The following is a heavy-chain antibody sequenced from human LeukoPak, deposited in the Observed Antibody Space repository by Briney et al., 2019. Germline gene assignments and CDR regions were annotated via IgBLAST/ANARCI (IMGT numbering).Heavy chain of an antibody. V-gene: IGHV7-4-1*02. D-gene: IGHD5-12*01. CDR2: INTNTGNP. Sequence: ASVKVSCKASGYTFTSYAMNWVRQAPGQGLEWMGWINTNTGNPTYPPGFTGRFVFSWDTSVSTAYLEISSRKAEDPAVYYWWGLSVTTIDYWGQGTLVTVSS. CDR3: WGLSVTTIDY. J-gene: IGHJ4*02. CDR1: GYTFTSYA.